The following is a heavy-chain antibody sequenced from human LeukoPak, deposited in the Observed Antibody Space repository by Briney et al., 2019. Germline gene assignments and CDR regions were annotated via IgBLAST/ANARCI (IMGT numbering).Heavy chain of an antibody. V-gene: IGHV1-58*02. D-gene: IGHD4-11*01. J-gene: IGHJ6*03. Sequence: GTSVTLSFKASGFTFSSSAMQWVRQARGQRLEWIGWIVVGSGHTYYAQRFQERVTITADMSTSTAYMELSSLRSEDTAVYYCAAAPYDYSNYVYYIDVWGKGTAVTVSS. CDR3: AAAPYDYSNYVYYIDV. CDR1: GFTFSSSA. CDR2: IVVGSGHT.